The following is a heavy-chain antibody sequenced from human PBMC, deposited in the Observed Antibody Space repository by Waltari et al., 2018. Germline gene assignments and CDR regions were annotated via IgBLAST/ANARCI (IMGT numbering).Heavy chain of an antibody. D-gene: IGHD3-22*01. CDR1: GYTFTSYD. V-gene: IGHV1-8*03. Sequence: QVQLVQSGAEVKKPGASVKVSCKASGYTFTSYDINWVRQATGQGLEWMGWMNPNSGNTGYAQKFQGRVTITRNTSISTAYMELSSLRSEDTAVYYCARRFYYDSSGYYYLDYFDYWGQGTLVTVSS. CDR2: MNPNSGNT. J-gene: IGHJ4*02. CDR3: ARRFYYDSSGYYYLDYFDY.